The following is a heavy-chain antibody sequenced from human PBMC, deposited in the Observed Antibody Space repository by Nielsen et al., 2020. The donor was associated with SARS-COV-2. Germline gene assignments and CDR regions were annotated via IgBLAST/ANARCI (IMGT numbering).Heavy chain of an antibody. CDR1: GFTLGRFD. J-gene: IGHJ6*02. CDR3: ARGKYYYGLYV. Sequence: GGSLRLSCAASGFTLGRFDMHWVRQSTEKGLEWLSAIGSAGDTYYPHSVKGRFTISIESAKNSLFLQMNSLRAGDTAVYYCARGKYYYGLYVWGQGTTVTVSS. V-gene: IGHV3-13*04. CDR2: IGSAGDT.